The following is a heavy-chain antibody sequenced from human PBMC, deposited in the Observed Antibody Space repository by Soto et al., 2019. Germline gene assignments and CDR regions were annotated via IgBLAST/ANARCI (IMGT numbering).Heavy chain of an antibody. CDR1: GGSISSYY. CDR3: ARDSIWFGELLGPFDYYYYGMDV. J-gene: IGHJ6*02. CDR2: IYYSGST. Sequence: PLETLSLTCTVSGGSISSYYWSWIRQPPGKGLEWIGYIYYSGSTNYNPSLKSRVTISVDTSKNQFSLKLSSVTAADTAVYYCARDSIWFGELLGPFDYYYYGMDVWGQGTTVTVSS. V-gene: IGHV4-59*01. D-gene: IGHD3-10*01.